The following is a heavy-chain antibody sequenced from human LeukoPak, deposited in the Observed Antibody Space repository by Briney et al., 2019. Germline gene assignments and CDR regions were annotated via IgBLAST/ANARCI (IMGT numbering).Heavy chain of an antibody. CDR2: ISHDGSNT. V-gene: IGHV3-30*18. CDR3: AKEMKPWMHFDY. J-gene: IGHJ4*02. CDR1: GFTFSRSA. D-gene: IGHD5-12*01. Sequence: GGFLRLSCAASGFTFSRSAVHWVRQAPGKGLEWVAVISHDGSNTDYTDSVKGRFTISRDNPKNTLYLQMNSLRAEDTAVYYCAKEMKPWMHFDYWGQGTLVTVSS.